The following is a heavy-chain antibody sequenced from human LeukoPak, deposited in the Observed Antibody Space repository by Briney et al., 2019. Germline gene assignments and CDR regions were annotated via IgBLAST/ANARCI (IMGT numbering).Heavy chain of an antibody. CDR1: GGSISSNNW. CDR2: IYHSGST. J-gene: IGHJ4*02. V-gene: IGHV4-4*02. D-gene: IGHD3-10*01. Sequence: SETLSLTCAVSGGSISSNNWWSWVRQPPGKGLEWIGEIYHSGSTNYNPSLKSRVTISVDESKNQFSLKMNSLTAADTAVYYCAPKDYGSGYYNYWGQGILVTVSS. CDR3: APKDYGSGYYNY.